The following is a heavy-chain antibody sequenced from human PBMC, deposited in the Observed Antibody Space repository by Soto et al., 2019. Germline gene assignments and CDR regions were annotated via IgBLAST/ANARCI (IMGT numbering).Heavy chain of an antibody. D-gene: IGHD6-13*01. CDR1: GYSFTSYW. CDR3: AKEISSSWPYYYYGMDV. J-gene: IGHJ6*02. Sequence: PGESLKISCKGSGYSFTSYWISWVRQMPGKGLEWMGRIDPSDSYTNYSPSFQGHVTISADKSISTAYLQWSSLKASDTAMYYCAKEISSSWPYYYYGMDVWGQGTTVTVSS. V-gene: IGHV5-10-1*01. CDR2: IDPSDSYT.